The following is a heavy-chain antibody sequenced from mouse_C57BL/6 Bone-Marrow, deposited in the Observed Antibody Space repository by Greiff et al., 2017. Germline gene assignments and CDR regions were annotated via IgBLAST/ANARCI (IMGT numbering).Heavy chain of an antibody. D-gene: IGHD2-13*01. CDR2: IYPGSGNT. CDR3: ARNPVCYGEAMDY. CDR1: GYTFTDYY. J-gene: IGHJ4*01. Sequence: QVQLQQSGAELVRPGASVKLSCKASGYTFTDYYINWVKQRPGQGLEWIARIYPGSGNTYYNEKFKGKATLTAEKSSSTAYMQLSSLTSEDSAFYFCARNPVCYGEAMDYWGQGTSVTVSS. V-gene: IGHV1-76*01.